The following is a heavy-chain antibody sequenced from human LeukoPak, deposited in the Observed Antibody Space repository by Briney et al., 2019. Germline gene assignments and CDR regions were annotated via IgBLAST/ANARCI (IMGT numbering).Heavy chain of an antibody. CDR3: ARGSGGYYYYPDY. Sequence: ETLSLTCTVSGGSISSYYWSWIRQPPGKGLEWIGYIYYSGSTNYNPSLKSRVTISVDTSKNQFSLKLSSVTAADTAVYYCARGSGGYYYYPDYWGQGTLVTVSS. J-gene: IGHJ4*02. CDR2: IYYSGST. D-gene: IGHD3-22*01. CDR1: GGSISSYY. V-gene: IGHV4-59*01.